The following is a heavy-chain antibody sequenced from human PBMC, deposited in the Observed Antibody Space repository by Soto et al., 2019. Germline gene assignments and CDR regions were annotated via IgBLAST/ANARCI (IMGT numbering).Heavy chain of an antibody. Sequence: QVQLVQSGAEVKKPGASVKVSCKASGYTFTSYGISWVRQAPGQGLEWMGWISAYNGNTNYAQKLQGRVTMTTDTSTSTAYMELRSLRSDDTAVYYCAIIKEEWELLTGHYFDYWGQGTLVTVSS. CDR2: ISAYNGNT. J-gene: IGHJ4*02. CDR3: AIIKEEWELLTGHYFDY. CDR1: GYTFTSYG. V-gene: IGHV1-18*01. D-gene: IGHD1-26*01.